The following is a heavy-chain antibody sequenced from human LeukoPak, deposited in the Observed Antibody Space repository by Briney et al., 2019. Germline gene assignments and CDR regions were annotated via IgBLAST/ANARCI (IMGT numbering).Heavy chain of an antibody. J-gene: IGHJ4*02. CDR3: ARNVVSLNSNGFYYFDY. V-gene: IGHV4-39*01. CDR1: GASISGSDYS. D-gene: IGHD6-19*01. CDR2: IDDSGST. Sequence: PSETLSLTGSVSGASISGSDYSWAWIRQPPGKGLEWIGTIDDSGSTYYNPSLKSRLTMSVDTSKNQFSLNLNSVNAADTALYYCARNVVSLNSNGFYYFDYWGQGSLLIVSS.